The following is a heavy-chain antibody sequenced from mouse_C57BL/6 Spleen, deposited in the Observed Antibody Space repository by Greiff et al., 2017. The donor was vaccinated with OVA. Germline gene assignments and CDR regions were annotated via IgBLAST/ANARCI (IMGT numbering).Heavy chain of an antibody. J-gene: IGHJ3*01. CDR1: GYTFTSYW. V-gene: IGHV1-55*01. D-gene: IGHD2-3*01. CDR2: IYPGSGST. CDR3: AREGSYDGYYEFAY. Sequence: VQLQQPGAELVKPGASVKMSCKASGYTFTSYWITWVKQRPGQGLEWIGDIYPGSGSTNYNEKFKSKATLTVDTSSSTAYMQLSSLTSEDSAVYYCAREGSYDGYYEFAYWGQGTLVTVSA.